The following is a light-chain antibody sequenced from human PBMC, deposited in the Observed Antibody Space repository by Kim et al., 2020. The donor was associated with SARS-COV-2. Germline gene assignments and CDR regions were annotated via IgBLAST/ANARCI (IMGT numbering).Light chain of an antibody. CDR1: SGHSSYA. CDR3: QTWGTGTPYV. J-gene: IGLJ1*01. CDR2: LNSDGSH. Sequence: VKLPCTLSSGHSSYAIAWHQQQPEKGPRYLMKLNSDGSHSKGDGIPDRFSGSSSGAERYLTISSLQSEDEADYYCQTWGTGTPYVFGTGTKVTVL. V-gene: IGLV4-69*01.